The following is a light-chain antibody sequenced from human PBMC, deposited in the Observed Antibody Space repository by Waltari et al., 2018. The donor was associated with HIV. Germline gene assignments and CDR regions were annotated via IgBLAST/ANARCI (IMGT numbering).Light chain of an antibody. Sequence: DIVLTLSPDSLPVSPGARATIKCKASRSVLYESNKTNYLGWYQQRPGQSPRLLIYWASIRPSGVPERFSGSGSGTDFVLTIDNLRAEDLAVYFCQQYYTDSMSFGQGTRLE. CDR3: QQYYTDSMS. CDR1: RSVLYESNKTNY. J-gene: IGKJ5*01. CDR2: WAS. V-gene: IGKV4-1*01.